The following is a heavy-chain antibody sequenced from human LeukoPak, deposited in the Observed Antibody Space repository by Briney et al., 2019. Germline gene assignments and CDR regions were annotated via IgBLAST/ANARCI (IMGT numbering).Heavy chain of an antibody. CDR2: IWYDGSNK. CDR3: ARDGASYYDSSGYYLFDY. J-gene: IGHJ4*02. CDR1: GFTFSSYG. V-gene: IGHV3-33*01. Sequence: GGSLRLSCAASGFTFSSYGMHWVRQAPGKGQEWVAVIWYDGSNKYYADSVKGRFTISRDNSKNTLYLQMNSLRAEDTAVYYCARDGASYYDSSGYYLFDYWGQGTLVTVSS. D-gene: IGHD3-22*01.